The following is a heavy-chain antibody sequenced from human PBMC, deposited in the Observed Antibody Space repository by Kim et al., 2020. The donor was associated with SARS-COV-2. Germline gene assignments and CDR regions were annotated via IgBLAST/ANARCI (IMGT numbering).Heavy chain of an antibody. CDR2: VWHDGSNE. Sequence: GGSLRLSCAASGFTFSDNGMHWVRLRPGKGLEWVAVVWHDGSNEYYADSVKGRFTISRDNSRNTLYLQMNDVRGEDTAMYYCAGPWNSGYWGQGTLVTVSS. CDR1: GFTFSDNG. CDR3: AGPWNSGY. V-gene: IGHV3-33*01. D-gene: IGHD1-1*01. J-gene: IGHJ4*02.